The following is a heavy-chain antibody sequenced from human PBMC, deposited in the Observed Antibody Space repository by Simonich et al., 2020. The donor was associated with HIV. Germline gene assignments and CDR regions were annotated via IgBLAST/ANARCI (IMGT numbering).Heavy chain of an antibody. D-gene: IGHD3-3*01. J-gene: IGHJ4*02. CDR2: ISGSGGST. V-gene: IGHV3-23*01. CDR3: AKDRYYNFWSGYYDY. Sequence: EVQLLESGGGLVQPGGSLRLSCAASGFTFSSYAMSGVRQAPGKGLGGVSAISGSGGSTYYADSGKGRFTISRDNSKNTLYLQMNSLRAEDTAVYYCAKDRYYNFWSGYYDYWGQGTLVTVSS. CDR1: GFTFSSYA.